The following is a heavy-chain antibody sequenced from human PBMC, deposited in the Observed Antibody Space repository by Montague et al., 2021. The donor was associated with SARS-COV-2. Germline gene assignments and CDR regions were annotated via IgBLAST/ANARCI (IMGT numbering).Heavy chain of an antibody. V-gene: IGHV4-59*01. CDR2: ST. Sequence: STNYNPSLKSLVTLSVDTSKNHFSLQLSSVTAADTAVYYCARDFDYWGQGTLVTVSS. CDR3: ARDFDY. J-gene: IGHJ4*02.